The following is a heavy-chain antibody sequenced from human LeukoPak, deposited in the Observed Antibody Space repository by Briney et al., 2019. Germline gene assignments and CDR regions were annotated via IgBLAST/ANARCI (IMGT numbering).Heavy chain of an antibody. CDR2: IYYSGST. D-gene: IGHD2-15*01. Sequence: SETLSLTCTVSGGSISSSSYYWGWIRQPPGKGLEWIGSIYYSGSTYYNPSLKSRVTISVDTSKNQFSLKLSSVTAADTAVYYCARVGGAWYSDYWGQGTLVTVSS. CDR3: ARVGGAWYSDY. J-gene: IGHJ4*02. CDR1: GGSISSSSYY. V-gene: IGHV4-39*01.